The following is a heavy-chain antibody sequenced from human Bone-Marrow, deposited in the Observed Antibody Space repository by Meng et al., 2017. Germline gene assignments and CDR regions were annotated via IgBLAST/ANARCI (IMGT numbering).Heavy chain of an antibody. J-gene: IGHJ4*02. CDR2: INPNSGGT. CDR1: GYTFIDYY. CDR3: ARDEDISAAGKLFGDY. D-gene: IGHD6-13*01. Sequence: ASVKVSCKASGYTFIDYYIHWVRQAPGHGLEWMGRINPNSGGTNYAQKFQGRVTMTRDTSISTVYMELSGLRSDDTAMYYCARDEDISAAGKLFGDYWGQGTLVTVSS. V-gene: IGHV1-2*06.